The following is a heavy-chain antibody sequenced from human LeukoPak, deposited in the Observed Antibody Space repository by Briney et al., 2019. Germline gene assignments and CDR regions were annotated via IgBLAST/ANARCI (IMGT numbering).Heavy chain of an antibody. CDR3: ARNSGSYLGWFDP. CDR2: IHYSGRT. CDR1: GGSISTSSYY. V-gene: IGHV4-39*01. J-gene: IGHJ5*02. Sequence: SETLSLTCTVSGGSISTSSYYWGWIRQPPAKGLEWIGTIHYSGRTYYNPSLKSRVTISVDTSKNQFSLKMSSVTAADTAMYYCARNSGSYLGWFDPWGQGTLVTVSS. D-gene: IGHD1-26*01.